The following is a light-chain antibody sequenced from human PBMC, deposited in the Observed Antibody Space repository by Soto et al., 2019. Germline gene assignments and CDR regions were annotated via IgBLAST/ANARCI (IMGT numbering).Light chain of an antibody. J-gene: IGLJ2*01. CDR1: SSDVGGYNY. CDR2: DVS. Sequence: QSALTQPRSVSGSPGQSVTISCTGTSSDVGGYNYVSWYQQHPGKAPKLMIYDVSERPSGVPDRFSGSKSGNTASLTISGLQAEDEADYYCCSYAGTYTSLFGGGTKVTAL. V-gene: IGLV2-11*01. CDR3: CSYAGTYTSL.